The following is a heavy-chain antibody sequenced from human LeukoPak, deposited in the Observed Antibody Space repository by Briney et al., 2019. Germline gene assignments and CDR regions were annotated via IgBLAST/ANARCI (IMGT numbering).Heavy chain of an antibody. CDR1: GGSISTYY. Sequence: PSETLSLTCTVSGGSISTYYWSWIRQPPGKGLEWIGYVYYGGSTNYNPSLKSRVTISVDTSKNQFFLKLNSVTAADTAVYFCAYSDDYGAYVFDYGGQGTLVTVSS. CDR2: VYYGGST. D-gene: IGHD4-17*01. CDR3: AYSDDYGAYVFDY. J-gene: IGHJ4*02. V-gene: IGHV4-59*01.